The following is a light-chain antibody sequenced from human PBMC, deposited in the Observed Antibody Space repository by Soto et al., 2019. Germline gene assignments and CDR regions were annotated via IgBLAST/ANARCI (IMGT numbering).Light chain of an antibody. J-gene: IGLJ1*01. CDR2: AVS. CDR1: SSDVGGYNY. Sequence: QSVLTQPASVSGSPGQSITISCTGTSSDVGGYNYVSWYQQHPGKAPKLMIYAVSNRPSGVSNRFSGSKSGNTATLTISGLQAEDEADYYCCSYTVSGTYFFGPGIKVTV. V-gene: IGLV2-14*01. CDR3: CSYTVSGTYF.